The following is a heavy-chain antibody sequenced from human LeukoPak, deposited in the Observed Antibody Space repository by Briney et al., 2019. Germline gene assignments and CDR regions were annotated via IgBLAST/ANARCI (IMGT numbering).Heavy chain of an antibody. Sequence: GASVKVSCKASDYTFTTYGISWVRQAPGQGLEWMGWISAYNGNTNYAQKLQGRVTMTTDTSTSTAYMELRSLRSDDTAVYYCAREGPPYCSSTSCDDNWFDPWGQGTLVTVSS. CDR2: ISAYNGNT. CDR3: AREGPPYCSSTSCDDNWFDP. V-gene: IGHV1-18*01. D-gene: IGHD2-2*01. CDR1: DYTFTTYG. J-gene: IGHJ5*02.